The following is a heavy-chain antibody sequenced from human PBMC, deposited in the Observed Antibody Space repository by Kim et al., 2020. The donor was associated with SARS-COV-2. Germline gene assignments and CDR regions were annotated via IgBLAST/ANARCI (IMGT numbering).Heavy chain of an antibody. Sequence: SETLSLTCTVSSDSISTYYWTWIRQPPGKALEWIGYIYYSGSTNYNPSLKSRVTISLDTSKKQFSLKLSSVTAADTAVYYCASAQGNQLLTFDNWGQGILVTVSS. CDR1: SDSISTYY. CDR2: IYYSGST. CDR3: ASAQGNQLLTFDN. V-gene: IGHV4-59*01. D-gene: IGHD1-1*01. J-gene: IGHJ4*02.